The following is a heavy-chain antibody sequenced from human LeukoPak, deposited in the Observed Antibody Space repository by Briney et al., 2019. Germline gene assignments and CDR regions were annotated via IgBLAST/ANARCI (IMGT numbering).Heavy chain of an antibody. V-gene: IGHV3-66*02. J-gene: IGHJ4*02. CDR2: LYRDGKT. D-gene: IGHD3-22*01. Sequence: GGSLRLSCLASGSAFSSKYMSWVRQAPGKGLEWVSVLYRDGKTYYADSVKGRFTISRDNSKNTLYLQLNSLRPEDTAMYYCATNYYDSSAPFDYWGQGTLVTASS. CDR3: ATNYYDSSAPFDY. CDR1: GSAFSSKY.